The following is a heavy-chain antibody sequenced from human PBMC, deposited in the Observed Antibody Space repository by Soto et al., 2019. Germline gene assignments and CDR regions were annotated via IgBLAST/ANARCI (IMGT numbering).Heavy chain of an antibody. Sequence: SETLSLTCTVSGGSMISYYWTWLRQSPGRGLEWIGYLYYSWSTYYNPSLKSRVTISADTSKKQFSLRMNSMIAADTAGYYCSRADPDASVGYWGQGTLVNVSS. D-gene: IGHD2-15*01. CDR2: LYYSWST. J-gene: IGHJ4*02. V-gene: IGHV4-59*01. CDR3: SRADPDASVGY. CDR1: GGSMISYY.